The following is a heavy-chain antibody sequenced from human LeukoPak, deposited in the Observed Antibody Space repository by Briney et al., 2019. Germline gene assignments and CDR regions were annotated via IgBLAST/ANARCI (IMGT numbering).Heavy chain of an antibody. CDR2: INHSGST. J-gene: IGHJ4*02. CDR3: ARVSRARHFDY. CDR1: GGSFSGYY. V-gene: IGHV4-34*01. Sequence: SETLSLTCAVYGGSFSGYYWSWIRQPPGKGLEWIGEINHSGSTNYNPSLKSRVTISVDTSKNQFSLKLSSVTAADTAVYYCARVSRARHFDYWGQGTLVTVSS.